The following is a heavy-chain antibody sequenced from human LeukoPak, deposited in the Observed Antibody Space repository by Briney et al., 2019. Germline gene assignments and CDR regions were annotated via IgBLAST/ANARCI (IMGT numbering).Heavy chain of an antibody. CDR2: INHSGST. D-gene: IGHD5-24*01. CDR1: GGSFSGYY. V-gene: IGHV4-34*01. Sequence: MSSETLSLTCAVYGGSFSGYYWSWIRQPPGKGLEWIGEINHSGSTNYNPSLKSRVTISVDTSKNQFSLKLSSVTAADTAVYYCARLHDVAGWFDPWGQGTLVTVSS. CDR3: ARLHDVAGWFDP. J-gene: IGHJ5*02.